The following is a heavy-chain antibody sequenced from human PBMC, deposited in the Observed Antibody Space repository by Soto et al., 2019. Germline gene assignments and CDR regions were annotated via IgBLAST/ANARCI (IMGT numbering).Heavy chain of an antibody. CDR3: AKLGYDILTGAWGMDV. D-gene: IGHD3-9*01. J-gene: IGHJ6*01. CDR1: GFTFSSYG. V-gene: IGHV3-30*18. Sequence: QVQLVESGGGVVQPGRSLRLSCAASGFTFSSYGMHWVRQAPGKGLEWVAVISYDGSNKYYADSVKGRFTISRDNSKNTLYLQMNSLRAEDTAVYYCAKLGYDILTGAWGMDVW. CDR2: ISYDGSNK.